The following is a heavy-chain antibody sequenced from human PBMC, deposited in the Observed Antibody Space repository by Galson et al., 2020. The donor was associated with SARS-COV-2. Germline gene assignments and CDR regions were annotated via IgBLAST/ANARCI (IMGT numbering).Heavy chain of an antibody. V-gene: IGHV4-39*07. D-gene: IGHD3-22*01. CDR1: GASVSSMSYY. CDR2: IYYTGST. CDR3: AGSPYNSSFKTYDY. Sequence: SETLSLTCTVSGASVSSMSYYWGCIRQPPGKGLEWIGAIYYTGSTYYNPSLESRVTISVDTTQNHFSLKLTSVTAADTAVYSCAGSPYNSSFKTYDYWGQGTLVTVSS. J-gene: IGHJ4*02.